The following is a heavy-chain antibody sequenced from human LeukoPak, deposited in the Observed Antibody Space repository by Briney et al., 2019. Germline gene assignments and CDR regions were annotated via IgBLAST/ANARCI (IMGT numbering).Heavy chain of an antibody. CDR1: GYTFTSYG. CDR3: ARVKGGSYGFGY. D-gene: IGHD1-26*01. J-gene: IGHJ4*02. Sequence: ASVKVSCKASGYTFTSYGISWVRQAPGQGLEWMGWISAYNGNTNYAQKLQGRVTMTTDTSTSTVYMELRSLRSDDTAVYYCARVKGGSYGFGYWGQGTLVTVSS. V-gene: IGHV1-18*01. CDR2: ISAYNGNT.